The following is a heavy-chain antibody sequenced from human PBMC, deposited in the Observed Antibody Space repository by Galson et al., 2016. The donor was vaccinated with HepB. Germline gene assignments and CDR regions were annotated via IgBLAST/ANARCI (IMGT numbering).Heavy chain of an antibody. CDR2: ITQDGSEK. CDR3: ASAPAATESDY. Sequence: SLRLSCAASGFTFSGYWMPWVRQAPGKGLEWVANITQDGSEKNYVDSVKGRFTISRDNAKNLVYLQMNSLRAEDTAMYYCASAPAATESDYWGQGTLVTVSP. CDR1: GFTFSGYW. J-gene: IGHJ4*02. D-gene: IGHD6-25*01. V-gene: IGHV3-7*01.